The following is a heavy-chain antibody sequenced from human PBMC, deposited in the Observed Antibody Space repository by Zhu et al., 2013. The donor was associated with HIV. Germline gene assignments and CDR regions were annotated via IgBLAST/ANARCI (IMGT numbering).Heavy chain of an antibody. J-gene: IGHJ4*02. V-gene: IGHV1-18*01. CDR3: ARDMPSSDGGNSASRY. CDR2: ISTYNGDT. D-gene: IGHD2-21*02. CDR1: GYTFTSYG. Sequence: QVQLVQSGPEVRKPGASVKVSCKASGYTFTSYGITWVRQAPGQGLEWMGWISTYNGDTNYAQKFRGRVTMTADTSTSTAYMELRSLRSDDRAVYYCARDMPSSDGGNSASRYWGQGTLVTVSS.